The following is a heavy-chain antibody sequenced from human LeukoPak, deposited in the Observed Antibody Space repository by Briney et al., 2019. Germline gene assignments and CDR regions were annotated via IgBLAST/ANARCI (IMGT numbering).Heavy chain of an antibody. V-gene: IGHV3-74*01. J-gene: IGHJ4*02. D-gene: IGHD6-6*01. CDR1: GFTFRGFW. Sequence: GSLRLSWAGSGFTFRGFWVAWVRQAPGEGLVWVPRINSDGSNITYADSVKGRFTISRDNAKNTLYLQMNSLRGEDTAVYYCARSRYSTSSGGFDYWGQGILVTVSS. CDR2: INSDGSNI. CDR3: ARSRYSTSSGGFDY.